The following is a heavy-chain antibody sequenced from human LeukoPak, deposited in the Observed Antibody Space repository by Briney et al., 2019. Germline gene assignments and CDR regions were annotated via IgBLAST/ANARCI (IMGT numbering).Heavy chain of an antibody. D-gene: IGHD3-22*01. CDR3: ATNHYDSNGYSFSPGDY. V-gene: IGHV4-34*01. J-gene: IGHJ4*02. CDR1: GGSFSGYY. Sequence: SETLSLTCAVYGGSFSGYYWSWIRQPPGKGLEWIGETNHSGSTNYNPSLKSRVTISVDTPKNQSSLKLRSVTAADTAVYYCATNHYDSNGYSFSPGDYRGQGTLVSVSS. CDR2: TNHSGST.